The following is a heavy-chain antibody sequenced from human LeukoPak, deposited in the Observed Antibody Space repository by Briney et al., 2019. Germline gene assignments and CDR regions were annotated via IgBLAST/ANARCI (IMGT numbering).Heavy chain of an antibody. CDR1: GLNVSSNY. CDR2: IYSGGST. Sequence: PGGSLRLSCAASGLNVSSNYMSWVRQAPGKGLEWVSIIYSGGSTHYADSVKGRLTISRDNSKNTLHLQMNSLRVEDTAVYYCARDDRGSYQFEYWGQGTLVTVSS. CDR3: ARDDRGSYQFEY. J-gene: IGHJ4*02. D-gene: IGHD1-26*01. V-gene: IGHV3-66*01.